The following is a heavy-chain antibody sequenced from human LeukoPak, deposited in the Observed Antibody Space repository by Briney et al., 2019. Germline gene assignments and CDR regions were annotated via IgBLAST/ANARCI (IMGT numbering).Heavy chain of an antibody. CDR1: GGSISSSSYY. Sequence: SETLSLTCTVSGGSISSSSYYWGWIRQPPGKGLEWIGSIYYSGSTHYNPSLKSRVSISVDTSKNQFSLKLSSVTAADTAVYYCARGIYSYGLYFDYWGQGTLVTVSS. V-gene: IGHV4-39*07. CDR3: ARGIYSYGLYFDY. CDR2: IYYSGST. J-gene: IGHJ4*02. D-gene: IGHD5-18*01.